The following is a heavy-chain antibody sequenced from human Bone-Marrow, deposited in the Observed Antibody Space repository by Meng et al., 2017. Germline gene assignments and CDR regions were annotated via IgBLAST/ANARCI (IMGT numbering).Heavy chain of an antibody. CDR1: GFTFSAYE. V-gene: IGHV3-48*03. D-gene: IGHD2-2*01. CDR2: ISYSGGST. Sequence: GGSLRLSCAASGFTFSAYEMNWVRQAPGKGLEWTSYISYSGGSTHHADSVKGRFTISRDISKSTLYLQMNSLRVEDTALYYCAKDKCSSTSCYFDYWGRGTLVTVSS. CDR3: AKDKCSSTSCYFDY. J-gene: IGHJ4*02.